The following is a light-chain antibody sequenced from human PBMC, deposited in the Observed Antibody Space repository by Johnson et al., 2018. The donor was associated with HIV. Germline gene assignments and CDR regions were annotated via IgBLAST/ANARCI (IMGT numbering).Light chain of an antibody. CDR3: GIWQTSLSTGGV. V-gene: IGLV1-51*02. CDR2: KDD. Sequence: QSVLTQPPSVSAAPGQKVTISCSGSYSNIANNYVSWYQQLPGAAPKLLIYKDDKRPSGIPDQFSGSKSGTSATLSITGLQTGDEADYYCGIWQTSLSTGGVFGAGTKVTVL. CDR1: YSNIANNY. J-gene: IGLJ1*01.